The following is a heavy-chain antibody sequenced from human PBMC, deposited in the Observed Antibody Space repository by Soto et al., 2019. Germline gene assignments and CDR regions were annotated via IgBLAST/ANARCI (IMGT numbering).Heavy chain of an antibody. Sequence: PGESLKISCKGSGYSFTSYWIGWVRQMPGKGLEWMGIIYPGDSDTRYSPSFQGQVTISADKSISTAYLQWSSLKASDTAMYYCARQKYYDFWSGYYYYGMDVWGQGTTVTVSS. CDR2: IYPGDSDT. J-gene: IGHJ6*02. V-gene: IGHV5-51*01. D-gene: IGHD3-3*01. CDR3: ARQKYYDFWSGYYYYGMDV. CDR1: GYSFTSYW.